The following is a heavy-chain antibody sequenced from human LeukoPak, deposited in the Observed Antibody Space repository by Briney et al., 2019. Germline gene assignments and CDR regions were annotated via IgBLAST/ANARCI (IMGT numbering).Heavy chain of an antibody. J-gene: IGHJ5*02. D-gene: IGHD3-3*01. V-gene: IGHV1-69*13. Sequence: VASVKVSCKASGGTFSSYAISWVRQAPGQGLEWMGGIIPILGTANYAQKFQGRVTITADESTSTAYMELSSLRSEDTAVYYCARDRAPVLRFLEWPYNWFDPWGQGTLVTVSS. CDR2: IIPILGTA. CDR3: ARDRAPVLRFLEWPYNWFDP. CDR1: GGTFSSYA.